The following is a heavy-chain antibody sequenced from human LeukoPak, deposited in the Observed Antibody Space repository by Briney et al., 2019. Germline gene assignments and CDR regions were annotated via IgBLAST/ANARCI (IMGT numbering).Heavy chain of an antibody. J-gene: IGHJ4*02. CDR3: ARVLQDQRGSYYPNYFDY. Sequence: PSQTLSLTCTVSGGSISSGGYYWSWIRQHPGKGLEWIGYIFYSGSTYYNPSLKSRVTISVDTSKNQFSLKLSSVTAADTAVYYCARVLQDQRGSYYPNYFDYWGQGTLVTVSS. CDR2: IFYSGST. D-gene: IGHD3-10*01. CDR1: GGSISSGGYY. V-gene: IGHV4-31*03.